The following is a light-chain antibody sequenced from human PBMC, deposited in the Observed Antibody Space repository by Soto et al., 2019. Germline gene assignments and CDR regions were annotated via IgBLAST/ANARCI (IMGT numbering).Light chain of an antibody. J-gene: IGKJ5*01. Sequence: DIQLTQTPSSLSASVGDRVTITCRASQGISTLLAWYQQKPGKAPKVLIYESSLLQSGVPSRFSGSGSGTDFTLTISSLQPEDFATYYCQHFKSFPITFGQGTRLEI. V-gene: IGKV1-9*01. CDR1: QGISTL. CDR3: QHFKSFPIT. CDR2: ESS.